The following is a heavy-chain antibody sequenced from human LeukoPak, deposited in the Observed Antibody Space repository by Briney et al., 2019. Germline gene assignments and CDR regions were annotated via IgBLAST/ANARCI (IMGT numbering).Heavy chain of an antibody. CDR2: ISYDGSNK. CDR3: VRGPRYYDDSGFHYGVFDI. Sequence: GGSLRLSCAASGFTFSSYGMHWVRQAPGKGLEWVAVISYDGSNKYYADSVKGRFIISRDNSKNTLSLQMNSLTADDTAVYYCVRGPRYYDDSGFHYGVFDIWGQGTVVTVSS. CDR1: GFTFSSYG. J-gene: IGHJ3*02. V-gene: IGHV3-30*03. D-gene: IGHD3-22*01.